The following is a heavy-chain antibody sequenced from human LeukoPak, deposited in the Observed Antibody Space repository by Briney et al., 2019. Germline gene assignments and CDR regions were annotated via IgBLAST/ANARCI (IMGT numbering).Heavy chain of an antibody. D-gene: IGHD3-16*02. CDR1: GGSISSYY. CDR3: ARGLVWGSYPNYYYYYYIDV. V-gene: IGHV4-59*01. Sequence: PSETLSLTCTVSGGSISSYYWSWIRQPPGKGLEWIGYIYYSGSTNYNPSLKSRVTISVDTSKNQFSLRLSSVTAADTALYSCARGLVWGSYPNYYYYYYIDVWGKGTTVTVSS. CDR2: IYYSGST. J-gene: IGHJ6*03.